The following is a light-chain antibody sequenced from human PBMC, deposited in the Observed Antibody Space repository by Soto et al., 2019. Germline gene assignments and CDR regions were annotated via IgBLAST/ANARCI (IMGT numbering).Light chain of an antibody. CDR2: GAS. CDR1: QSVSSN. Sequence: EIVMTQSPATLSVSPGERATLSCRASQSVSSNLAWYQQKPGQAPRLLIYGASTRATGIPARFSGSGSGTEFTLPISSLQSEDFAVYYCQQYNNWPPTFGQGSKVDIK. CDR3: QQYNNWPPT. J-gene: IGKJ1*01. V-gene: IGKV3-15*01.